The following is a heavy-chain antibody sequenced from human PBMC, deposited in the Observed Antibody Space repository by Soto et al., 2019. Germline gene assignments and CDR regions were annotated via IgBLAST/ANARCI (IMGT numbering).Heavy chain of an antibody. CDR1: GGSISSSSYY. CDR2: IYYSGST. CDR3: ARHRTYYDILTGYPRPYYFDY. Sequence: QLQLQESGPGLVKPSETLSLTCTVSGGSISSSSYYWGWIRQPPGKGLEWIGSIYYSGSTYYNPSLKSRVTISVDTSKNQFSLKLSSVTAADTAVYYCARHRTYYDILTGYPRPYYFDYWGQGTLVTVSS. J-gene: IGHJ4*02. V-gene: IGHV4-39*01. D-gene: IGHD3-9*01.